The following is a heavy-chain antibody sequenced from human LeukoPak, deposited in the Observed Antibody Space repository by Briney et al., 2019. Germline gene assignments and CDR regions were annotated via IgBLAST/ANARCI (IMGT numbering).Heavy chain of an antibody. D-gene: IGHD3-3*01. V-gene: IGHV4-61*02. J-gene: IGHJ6*03. CDR1: GGSISSGNYY. Sequence: PSQTLSLTCTVSGGSISSGNYYWSWIRQPAGKGLEWIGRIYTSGSTNYNPSLKSRVTISVDTSKNQFSLKLSSVTAADTAVYYCARQHYDFWSGYYKDYYYYYMDVWGKGTTVTVSS. CDR3: ARQHYDFWSGYYKDYYYYYMDV. CDR2: IYTSGST.